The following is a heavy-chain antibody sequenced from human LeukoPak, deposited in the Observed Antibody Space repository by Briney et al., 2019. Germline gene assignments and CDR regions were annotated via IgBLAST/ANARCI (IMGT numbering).Heavy chain of an antibody. CDR2: IIPILGIA. CDR3: ARDKIAAADYFYYGMDV. J-gene: IGHJ6*02. Sequence: SVKVSCKASGGTFSSYTISWVRQAPGQGLQWMGRIIPILGIANYAQKFQGRVTITADKSTSTAYVELSSLRSEDTAVYYCARDKIAAADYFYYGMDVWGQGTTVTVSS. CDR1: GGTFSSYT. V-gene: IGHV1-69*04. D-gene: IGHD6-13*01.